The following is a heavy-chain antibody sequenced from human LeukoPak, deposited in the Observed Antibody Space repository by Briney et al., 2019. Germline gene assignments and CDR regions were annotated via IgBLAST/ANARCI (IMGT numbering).Heavy chain of an antibody. CDR2: IYYNGRA. V-gene: IGHV4-59*02. D-gene: IGHD6-13*01. CDR3: VRGSGSWGPFDY. Sequence: SETLSLTCTVSGGSVNDYWSWIRQPPGKGLEWIGYIYYNGRANYNPSLESRVTISVNTSKNRFSLKVTSVTAADTAMYYCVRGSGSWGPFDYLGQGTLVFVSS. J-gene: IGHJ4*02. CDR1: GGSVNDY.